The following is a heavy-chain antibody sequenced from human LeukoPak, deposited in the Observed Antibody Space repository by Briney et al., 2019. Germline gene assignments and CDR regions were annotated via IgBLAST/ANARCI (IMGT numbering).Heavy chain of an antibody. Sequence: SETLSLTCTVSGGSISSTGYYWGWIRQPPGTGLEWIGSIYYSGSTYYNPSLKSRVTISVDTPKNQFSLRLSSVTAADTAVYYCARESDRYCSRTSCPNWYDPWGQGTLVTVSS. CDR2: IYYSGST. CDR3: ARESDRYCSRTSCPNWYDP. CDR1: GGSISSTGYY. V-gene: IGHV4-39*07. J-gene: IGHJ5*02. D-gene: IGHD2-2*01.